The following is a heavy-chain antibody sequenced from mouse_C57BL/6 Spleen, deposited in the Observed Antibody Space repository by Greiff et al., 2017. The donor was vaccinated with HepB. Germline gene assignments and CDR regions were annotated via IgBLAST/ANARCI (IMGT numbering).Heavy chain of an antibody. CDR3: ASPHYEYDEWFAY. D-gene: IGHD2-4*01. J-gene: IGHJ3*01. V-gene: IGHV14-3*01. CDR1: GFTIKNTY. CDR2: IDPANGNT. Sequence: VQLQQSVAELVRPGASVKLSCTASGFTIKNTYMHWVKQRPEQGLEWIGRIDPANGNTKYAQKFQGKATITADTSSNTAYLQLSSLTSEDTAIYYCASPHYEYDEWFAYWGQGTLVTVSA.